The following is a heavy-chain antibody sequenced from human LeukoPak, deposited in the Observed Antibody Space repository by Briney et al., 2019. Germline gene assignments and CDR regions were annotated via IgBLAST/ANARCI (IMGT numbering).Heavy chain of an antibody. CDR1: GGSISSGGYS. J-gene: IGHJ3*02. Sequence: PPETLSLTCAVSGGSISSGGYSWSWIRQPPGKGLEWIGYIYHSGSTYYNPSLKSRVTISVDRSKNQFSLKLSSVTAADTAVYYCAREITGADAFDIWGQGTMVTVSS. V-gene: IGHV4-30-2*01. CDR3: AREITGADAFDI. D-gene: IGHD3-16*01. CDR2: IYHSGST.